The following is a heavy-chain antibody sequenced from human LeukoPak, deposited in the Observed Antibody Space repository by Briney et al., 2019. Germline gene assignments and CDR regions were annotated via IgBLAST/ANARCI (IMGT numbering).Heavy chain of an antibody. J-gene: IGHJ4*02. CDR2: ISYDGSNK. CDR1: GFTFSSYA. D-gene: IGHD5-12*01. Sequence: GGSLRLSCAASGFTFSSYAMRWVRQAPGKGLEWVAVISYDGSNKYYADSVKGRFTISRDNSKNTLYLQMNGLRAEDTAVYYCAKSKRGYSGYDRPGFDYWGQGTLVTVSS. V-gene: IGHV3-30-3*02. CDR3: AKSKRGYSGYDRPGFDY.